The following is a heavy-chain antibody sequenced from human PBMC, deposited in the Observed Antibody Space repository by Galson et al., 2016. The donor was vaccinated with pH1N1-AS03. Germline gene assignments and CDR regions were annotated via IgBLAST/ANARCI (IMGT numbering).Heavy chain of an antibody. V-gene: IGHV4-59*01. CDR3: ARATAVGPPYFDY. CDR1: SGSISSYS. Sequence: ETLSLTCTVSSGSISSYSWNWIRQPPGKGLEWIGSIYSFGGTNCNPSLESRITISVETSKNQFSLKLRSVTAADTAVYYCARATAVGPPYFDYWGQGTVATVSS. J-gene: IGHJ4*02. CDR2: IYSFGGT. D-gene: IGHD6-13*01.